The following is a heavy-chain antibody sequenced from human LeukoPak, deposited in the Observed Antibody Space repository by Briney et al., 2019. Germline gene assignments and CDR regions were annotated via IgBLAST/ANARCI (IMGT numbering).Heavy chain of an antibody. CDR3: ARDVGAPPSEASDI. V-gene: IGHV7-4-1*02. Sequence: ASVKVSCKASGYTFTSYAMNWVGQAPGQGVDWVGWINTNTGNPTYAQRFTGRFVFSLDTSVSTAYLQISSLKAEDTAVYYCARDVGAPPSEASDIWGQGTMVTVSS. CDR2: INTNTGNP. CDR1: GYTFTSYA. J-gene: IGHJ3*02. D-gene: IGHD1-26*01.